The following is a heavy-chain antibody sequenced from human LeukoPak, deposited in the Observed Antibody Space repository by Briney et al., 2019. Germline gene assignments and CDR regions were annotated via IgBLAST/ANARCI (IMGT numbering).Heavy chain of an antibody. D-gene: IGHD1-14*01. V-gene: IGHV3-23*01. J-gene: IGHJ2*01. CDR3: ARIRVLPDWYFDL. Sequence: GGSLRLSCAASGFTFSSYAMSWVRQAPGKGLEWVSAISGSGGSTYYADSVKGRFTISRDNSKNTLYLQMNSLRAEDTAVYYCARIRVLPDWYFDLWGRGTLATVSS. CDR1: GFTFSSYA. CDR2: ISGSGGST.